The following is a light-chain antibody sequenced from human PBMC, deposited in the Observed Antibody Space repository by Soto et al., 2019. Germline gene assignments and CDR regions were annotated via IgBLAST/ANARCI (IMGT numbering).Light chain of an antibody. CDR3: QQYNNWPQLT. V-gene: IGKV3-15*01. J-gene: IGKJ4*01. CDR1: QSVSTN. CDR2: AAS. Sequence: EIVITQSPATLSVSPGERATLSCRASQSVSTNLAWYQQKPGQAPRLLIFAASTRATGIPARFSGSGSGTEFTLTISSLQSEDFAVYYCQQYNNWPQLTFGGGTKVDI.